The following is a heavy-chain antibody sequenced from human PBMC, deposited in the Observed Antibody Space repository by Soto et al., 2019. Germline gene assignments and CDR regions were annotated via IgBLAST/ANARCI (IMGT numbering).Heavy chain of an antibody. Sequence: PGGSLRLSCAASGFTFSSYGMHWVRQAPGKGLEWVAVISYDGSNKYYADSVKGRFTISRDNSKNTLYLQMNSLRSEDTAVYYCASGLGSSGDFQHWGQGTLVTGSS. CDR3: ASGLGSSGDFQH. CDR2: ISYDGSNK. D-gene: IGHD2-15*01. CDR1: GFTFSSYG. V-gene: IGHV3-30*03. J-gene: IGHJ1*01.